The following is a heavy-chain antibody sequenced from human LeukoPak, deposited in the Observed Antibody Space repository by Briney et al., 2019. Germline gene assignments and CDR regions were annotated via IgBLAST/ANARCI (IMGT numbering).Heavy chain of an antibody. J-gene: IGHJ3*02. Sequence: SGGSLRLSCAASGFPFSSYWMSWVRHAPGKGLEWVANIKQDGSEKYYVDSVKGRFTISRDNAKNSLYLQMNSLRAEDTAVYYCATLHVDYYGSGSYDDAFDIWGQGTMVTVSS. CDR3: ATLHVDYYGSGSYDDAFDI. D-gene: IGHD3-10*01. V-gene: IGHV3-7*01. CDR1: GFPFSSYW. CDR2: IKQDGSEK.